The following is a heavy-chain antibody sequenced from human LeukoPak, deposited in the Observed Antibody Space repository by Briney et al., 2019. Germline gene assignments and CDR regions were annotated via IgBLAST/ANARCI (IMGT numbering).Heavy chain of an antibody. D-gene: IGHD6-13*01. J-gene: IGHJ4*02. CDR1: GGSISSYY. V-gene: IGHV4-59*08. CDR3: ARRRGWKQQLVYFDY. Sequence: PSETLSLTCTVSGGSISSYYWSWIRQPPGKGLEWIGNIYYSGSTNYNPSLKSRVTISVDTSKNQFSLKLSSVTAADTAVYYCARRRGWKQQLVYFDYWGQGTLATVSS. CDR2: IYYSGST.